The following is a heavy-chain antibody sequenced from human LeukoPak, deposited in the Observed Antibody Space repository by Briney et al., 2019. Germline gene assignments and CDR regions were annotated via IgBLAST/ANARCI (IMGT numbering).Heavy chain of an antibody. D-gene: IGHD6-6*01. Sequence: PGGSLRLSCAASGFTVSNNYMSWVRQAPGKGLEWVSVIYTGVSTYYADSVKGRFAISRDNSKNTLYLQMNSLRAEDTGVYYCARVRPHPIIDVWVKGTTVTVSS. V-gene: IGHV3-53*01. J-gene: IGHJ6*03. CDR1: GFTVSNNY. CDR2: IYTGVST. CDR3: ARVRPHPIIDV.